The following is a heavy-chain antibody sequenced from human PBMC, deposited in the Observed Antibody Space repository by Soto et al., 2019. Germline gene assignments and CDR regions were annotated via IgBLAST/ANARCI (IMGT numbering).Heavy chain of an antibody. CDR1: GFTFSSYS. Sequence: GSLRLSCAASGFTFSSYSMNWVSQAPGRGLEWVSSISSSSSYIYYADSVKGRFTISRDNAKNSLYLQMNSLRAEDTAVYYCASRNWFDPWGQGTLVTVSS. CDR3: ASRNWFDP. V-gene: IGHV3-21*01. CDR2: ISSSSSYI. J-gene: IGHJ5*02.